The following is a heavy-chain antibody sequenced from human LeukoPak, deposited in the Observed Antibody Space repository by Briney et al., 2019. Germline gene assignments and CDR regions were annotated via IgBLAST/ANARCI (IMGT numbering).Heavy chain of an antibody. V-gene: IGHV4-4*07. CDR2: IYTSGST. Sequence: SETLSLTCAVSGYSISSGYYWGWIRQPAGKGLEWIGRIYTSGSTNYNPSLKSRVTMSVDTSKNQFSLKLSSVTAADTAVYYCARDSSSGWFDPFFDYWGQGTLVTVSS. CDR1: GYSISSGYY. J-gene: IGHJ4*02. CDR3: ARDSSSGWFDPFFDY. D-gene: IGHD6-19*01.